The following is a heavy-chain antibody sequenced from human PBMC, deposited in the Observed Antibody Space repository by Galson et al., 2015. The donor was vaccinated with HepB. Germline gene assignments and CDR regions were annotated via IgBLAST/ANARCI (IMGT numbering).Heavy chain of an antibody. V-gene: IGHV5-51*01. CDR2: VNPGDSGT. CDR1: GYSFTNYW. CDR3: ARQGAGMATITV. Sequence: QSGAEVTKPGESLKISCKGSGYSFTNYWIGWVRQMPGRGLEWMGIVNPGDSGTRYSPSFQGQVTISADKSISTAYLQWSSLKASDTAMYYCARQGAGMATITVWGQGTLVTVSS. J-gene: IGHJ4*02. D-gene: IGHD5-24*01.